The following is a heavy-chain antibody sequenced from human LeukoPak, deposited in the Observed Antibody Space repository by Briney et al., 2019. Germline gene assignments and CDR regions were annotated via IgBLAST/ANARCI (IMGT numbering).Heavy chain of an antibody. Sequence: GGSLRLSCAASGFTFSSYWMSWVRQAPGKGLEWVGRIKSKTDGGTTDYAAPVKGRFTISRDDSKNTLYLQMNSLKTEDTAVYYCTTGYCSGGSCYVPFDYWGQGTLVTVSS. D-gene: IGHD2-15*01. CDR2: IKSKTDGGTT. CDR1: GFTFSSYW. J-gene: IGHJ4*02. CDR3: TTGYCSGGSCYVPFDY. V-gene: IGHV3-15*01.